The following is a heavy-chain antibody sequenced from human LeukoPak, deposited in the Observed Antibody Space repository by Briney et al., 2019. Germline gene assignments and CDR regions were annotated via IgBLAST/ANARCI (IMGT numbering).Heavy chain of an antibody. CDR3: ARAPGSSSWYRYYYYGMDV. D-gene: IGHD6-13*01. V-gene: IGHV3-48*03. CDR1: GFTFSSYE. CDR2: ISSSGSTI. J-gene: IGHJ6*02. Sequence: GGSLRLSCAASGFTFSSYEMDWVRQAPGKGLVWVSYISSSGSTIYYADSVKGRFTISRDNAKNSLYLQMNSLRAEDTAVYYCARAPGSSSWYRYYYYGMDVWGQGTTVTVSS.